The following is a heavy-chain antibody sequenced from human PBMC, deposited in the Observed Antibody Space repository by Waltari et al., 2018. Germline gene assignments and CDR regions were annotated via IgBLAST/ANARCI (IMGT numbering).Heavy chain of an antibody. CDR2: IYYTGST. CDR1: GGSISGFY. J-gene: IGHJ5*02. D-gene: IGHD2-21*02. V-gene: IGHV4-59*01. CDR3: ARGGGGDWEWFDP. Sequence: QVQLQESGPSLLKPSETLSLICTVSGGSISGFYRSWVRQPPGKGLDWIGYIYYTGSTNFNPSLKSRVTMSGDTSKNQFSLKLSSVTAADTAFYYCARGGGGDWEWFDPWGQGTLVTVSS.